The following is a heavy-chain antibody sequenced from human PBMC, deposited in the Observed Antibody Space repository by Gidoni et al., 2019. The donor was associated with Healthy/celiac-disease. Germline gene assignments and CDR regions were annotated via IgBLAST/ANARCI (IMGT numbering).Heavy chain of an antibody. CDR1: GGSFSGYY. J-gene: IGHJ4*02. V-gene: IGHV4-34*01. D-gene: IGHD4-4*01. CDR2: INHSGST. Sequence: QVQLQQWGAGLLKPSETLSLTCAVYGGSFSGYYWSWIRQPPGKGLEWIGEINHSGSTNYNPSLKSRVTISVDTSKNQFSLKLSSVTAADTAVYYCARGPPFYSKGREYYFDYWGQGTLVTVSS. CDR3: ARGPPFYSKGREYYFDY.